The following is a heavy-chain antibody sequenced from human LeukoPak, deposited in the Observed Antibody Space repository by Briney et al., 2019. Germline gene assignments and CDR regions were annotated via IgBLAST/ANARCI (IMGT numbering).Heavy chain of an antibody. CDR3: TRDTPGIAASVSGG. J-gene: IGHJ4*02. CDR1: GFSVSHNY. D-gene: IGHD6-13*01. Sequence: GGPLRLSCTASGFSVSHNYMNWVRQAPGKGLEWVALIYSGGNTHYADSVKGRFTISRDNSKNTLYLQMSSLRVEDTAVYYCTRDTPGIAASVSGGWGQGTLVTVSS. V-gene: IGHV3-53*01. CDR2: IYSGGNT.